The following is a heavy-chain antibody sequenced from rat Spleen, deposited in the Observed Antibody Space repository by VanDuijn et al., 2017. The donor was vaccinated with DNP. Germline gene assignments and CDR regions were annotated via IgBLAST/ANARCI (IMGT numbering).Heavy chain of an antibody. CDR1: GFTFSDYY. CDR2: ISSNGGNT. J-gene: IGHJ2*01. D-gene: IGHD1-11*01. Sequence: EVQLVESGGGLVQPGRSLKLSCAASGFTFSDYYMAWVRQAPTKGLELVAYISSNGGNTYYPDSVKGRFTISRDNAKDTLYLQMNSLRSEDTATYYCATHNYYFDYWGQGVMVTVSS. CDR3: ATHNYYFDY. V-gene: IGHV5-25*01.